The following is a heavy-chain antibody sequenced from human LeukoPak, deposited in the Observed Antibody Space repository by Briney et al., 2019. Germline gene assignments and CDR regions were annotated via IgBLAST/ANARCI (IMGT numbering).Heavy chain of an antibody. V-gene: IGHV3-23*01. D-gene: IGHD4-11*01. CDR3: AKSPTPRHYYYGMDV. CDR2: LSGSGDST. CDR1: GFPFSSYA. J-gene: IGHJ6*02. Sequence: TGGCLRLSCAASGFPFSSYAMSWVRLAPGKGLEWVSALSGSGDSTYYADSVKGRFTISRDNSKNTLYLQMNSLRAEDTAVYYCAKSPTPRHYYYGMDVWGQGTTVTVSS.